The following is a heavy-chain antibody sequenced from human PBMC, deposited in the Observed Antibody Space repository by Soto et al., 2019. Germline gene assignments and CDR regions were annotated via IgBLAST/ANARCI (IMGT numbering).Heavy chain of an antibody. D-gene: IGHD2-21*02. CDR1: GFTFSSYE. J-gene: IGHJ3*02. CDR3: ARPPLEPYSGGDCPSDAFDI. V-gene: IGHV3-48*03. Sequence: GGSLRLSCAASGFTFSSYEMNWVRQAPGKGLEWVSYISSSGSTIYYADSVKGRFTISRDNAKNSLYLQMNSLRAEDTAVYYCARPPLEPYSGGDCPSDAFDIWGQGTMVTVSS. CDR2: ISSSGSTI.